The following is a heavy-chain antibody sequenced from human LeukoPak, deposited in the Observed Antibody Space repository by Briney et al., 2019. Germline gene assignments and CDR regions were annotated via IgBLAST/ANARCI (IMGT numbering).Heavy chain of an antibody. CDR1: GFTFSSYW. D-gene: IGHD4-17*01. CDR3: AKVTAVTNTGALDY. CDR2: INSDGSST. J-gene: IGHJ4*02. V-gene: IGHV3-74*01. Sequence: GGSLRLSCAASGFTFSSYWMHWVRHAPGKGLVWVPRINSDGSSTTYADSVKGRFTISRDNAKNTLYLQMNSLRVDDTAVYYCAKVTAVTNTGALDYWGQGTLVTVSS.